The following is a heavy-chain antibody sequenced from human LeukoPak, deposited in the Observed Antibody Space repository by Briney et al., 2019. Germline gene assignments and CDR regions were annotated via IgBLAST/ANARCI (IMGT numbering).Heavy chain of an antibody. Sequence: GGSLRLSCAASGFTFSSYGMHWVRRAPGKGLEWVAVIWYDGSNKYYADSVKGRFTISRDNSKNTLYLQMNSLRAEDTAVYYCARDRQIAAIDYWGQGTLVTVSS. CDR1: GFTFSSYG. CDR3: ARDRQIAAIDY. D-gene: IGHD6-6*01. V-gene: IGHV3-33*01. CDR2: IWYDGSNK. J-gene: IGHJ4*02.